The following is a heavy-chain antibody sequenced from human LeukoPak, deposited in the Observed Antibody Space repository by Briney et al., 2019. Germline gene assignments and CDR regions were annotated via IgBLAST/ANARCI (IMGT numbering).Heavy chain of an antibody. Sequence: GGSLRLSCAASGFTFSSYVMTWVRQAPGKGLEWVSTIRGSGSSTFYADSVKGRFTISRDNSKNTLYVQMNSLRAEDTAVYYCAKGQDPDYGDFDYWGQGTLVTVSS. CDR1: GFTFSSYV. CDR3: AKGQDPDYGDFDY. V-gene: IGHV3-23*01. CDR2: IRGSGSST. J-gene: IGHJ4*02. D-gene: IGHD3-16*01.